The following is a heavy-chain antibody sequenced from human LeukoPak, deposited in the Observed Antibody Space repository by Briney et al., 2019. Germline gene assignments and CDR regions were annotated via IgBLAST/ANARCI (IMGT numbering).Heavy chain of an antibody. Sequence: GGSLRLSCAASGFTFSSYGMSWVRQAPGKGLEWVSAISGSGGSTYYADSVKGRFTISRDNSKNTLYLQMNSLRAEDTAVYYCAKVGEIGSFFDYWGQGTLVTVSS. CDR2: ISGSGGST. D-gene: IGHD1-26*01. CDR1: GFTFSSYG. CDR3: AKVGEIGSFFDY. J-gene: IGHJ4*02. V-gene: IGHV3-23*01.